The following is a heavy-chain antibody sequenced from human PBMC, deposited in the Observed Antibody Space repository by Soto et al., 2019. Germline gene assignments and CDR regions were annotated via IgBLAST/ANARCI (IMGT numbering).Heavy chain of an antibody. D-gene: IGHD3-3*01. Sequence: ASVKVSCKASGYTFTSYGISWVRQAPGQGLEWMGWISAYNGNTNYAQKLQGRVTMTTDTSTSTAYMELRSLRSDDTAVYYCARDRKEWPSHTQRWDSWFDPWGQGTLVTVSS. CDR3: ARDRKEWPSHTQRWDSWFDP. CDR1: GYTFTSYG. V-gene: IGHV1-18*04. J-gene: IGHJ5*02. CDR2: ISAYNGNT.